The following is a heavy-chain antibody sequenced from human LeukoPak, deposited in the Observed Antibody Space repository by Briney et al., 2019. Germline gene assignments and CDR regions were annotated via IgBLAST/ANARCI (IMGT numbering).Heavy chain of an antibody. CDR1: GYTFISHG. D-gene: IGHD5-12*01. J-gene: IGHJ5*02. CDR3: ARDGESGYDSFDWFDP. Sequence: GSSVKVSCKASGYTFISHGISWVRQAPGQGLEWMGWISGYNGKTNYAQNFQGRVTMTTDTSTSTAYLELRSLRSDDTAVYFCARDGESGYDSFDWFDPWGQGTLVTVSS. V-gene: IGHV1-18*04. CDR2: ISGYNGKT.